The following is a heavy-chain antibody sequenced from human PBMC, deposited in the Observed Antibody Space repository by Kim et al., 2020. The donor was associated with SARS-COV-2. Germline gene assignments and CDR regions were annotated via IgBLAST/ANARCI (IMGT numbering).Heavy chain of an antibody. CDR1: GGTFSSYA. CDR2: IIPIFGTA. D-gene: IGHD1-26*01. Sequence: SVKVSCKASGGTFSSYAISWVRQAPGQGLEWMGGIIPIFGTANYAQKFQGRVTITADESTSTAYMELSSLRSEDTAVYYCATPTRYSGSYYYYYGMDVWGQGTTVTVSS. V-gene: IGHV1-69*13. CDR3: ATPTRYSGSYYYYYGMDV. J-gene: IGHJ6*02.